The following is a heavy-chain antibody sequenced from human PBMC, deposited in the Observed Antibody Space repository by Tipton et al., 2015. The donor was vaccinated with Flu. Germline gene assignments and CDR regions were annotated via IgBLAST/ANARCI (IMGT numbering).Heavy chain of an antibody. CDR2: IYTSGST. CDR1: GGSISSGSYY. V-gene: IGHV4-61*02. CDR3: ARGQGNSGWRYFDY. Sequence: LRLSCTVSGGSISSGSYYWSWIRQPAGKGLEWIGRIYTSGSTNYNPSLKSRVTISVDTSKNRFSLKLSSVTAADTAVYYCARGQGNSGWRYFDYWGQGTLVTVSS. D-gene: IGHD6-19*01. J-gene: IGHJ4*02.